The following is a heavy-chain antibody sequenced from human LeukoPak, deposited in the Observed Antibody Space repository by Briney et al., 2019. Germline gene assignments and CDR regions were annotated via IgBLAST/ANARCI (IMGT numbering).Heavy chain of an antibody. J-gene: IGHJ6*02. V-gene: IGHV4-30-4*01. CDR2: IYYSGST. CDR3: ARASEYGDYVAARYYYGMDV. Sequence: PSETLSLTCTVSGGSISSGDYYWSWIRQPPGKGLEWIGYIYYSGSTYYNPSLKSRVTISVDTSKNQFSLKLSSVTAADTAVYYCARASEYGDYVAARYYYGMDVWGQGTTVTVSS. D-gene: IGHD4-17*01. CDR1: GGSISSGDYY.